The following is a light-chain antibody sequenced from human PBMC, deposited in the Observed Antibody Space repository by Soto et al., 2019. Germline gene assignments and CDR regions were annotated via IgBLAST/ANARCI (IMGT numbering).Light chain of an antibody. V-gene: IGKV3-11*01. J-gene: IGKJ1*01. CDR2: DES. Sequence: DIVVTQSPATLSVSPGDRATLSCRGSQSVSSYLAWYQQKTGQAPRLLIYDESNRATGIPDRLSGSGSGTDLNLTISSLEPEDFAVYYCQKYNYWPRTFGQGTKVDIK. CDR1: QSVSSY. CDR3: QKYNYWPRT.